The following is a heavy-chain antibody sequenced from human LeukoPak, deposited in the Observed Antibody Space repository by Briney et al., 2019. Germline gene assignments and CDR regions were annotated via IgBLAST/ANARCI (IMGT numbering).Heavy chain of an antibody. CDR2: IRYDGSHK. CDR1: GFTFSAYG. V-gene: IGHV3-30*02. J-gene: IGHJ4*02. CDR3: AKDRNSYDFWSGFFDY. Sequence: PGGSLRLSCAASGFTFSAYGMLWVRQAPGKGLEWVAFIRYDGSHKYYADSVKGRFTIYRDNSKNTLYLQMNSLRAEDTAVYYCAKDRNSYDFWSGFFDYWGQGTLVTVSS. D-gene: IGHD3-3*01.